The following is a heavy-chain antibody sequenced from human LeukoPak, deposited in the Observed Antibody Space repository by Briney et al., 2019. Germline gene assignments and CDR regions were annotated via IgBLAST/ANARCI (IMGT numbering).Heavy chain of an antibody. Sequence: PGRSLRLSCAASGFTFSSYGMHWVRQAPGKGLEWVAVIWYDGSNKYYADSVKGRFTISRDNSKNTLYLQMNSLRAEDTAVYYCARDYYGSGSPPYFDYWGQGTLVTVSS. V-gene: IGHV3-33*01. CDR3: ARDYYGSGSPPYFDY. CDR1: GFTFSSYG. CDR2: IWYDGSNK. J-gene: IGHJ4*02. D-gene: IGHD3-10*01.